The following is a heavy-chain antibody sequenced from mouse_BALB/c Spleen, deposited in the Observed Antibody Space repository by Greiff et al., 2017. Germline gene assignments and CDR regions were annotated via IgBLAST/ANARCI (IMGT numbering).Heavy chain of an antibody. CDR1: GYSITSDYA. CDR2: ISYSGST. J-gene: IGHJ3*01. CDR3: ARKGKAWFAY. V-gene: IGHV3-2*02. Sequence: EVMLVESGPGLVKPSQSLSLTCTVTGYSITSDYAWNWIRQFPGNKLEWMGYISYSGSTSYNPSLKSRISITRDTSKNQFFLQLNSVTTEDTATYYCARKGKAWFAYWGQGTLVTVSA. D-gene: IGHD1-3*01.